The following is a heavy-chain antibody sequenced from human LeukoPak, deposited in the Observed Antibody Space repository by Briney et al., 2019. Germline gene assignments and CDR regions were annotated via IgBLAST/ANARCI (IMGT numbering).Heavy chain of an antibody. CDR1: GGSFSGYQ. V-gene: IGHV4-34*01. D-gene: IGHD6-6*01. Sequence: SETLSLTCAVYGGSFSGYQWSWLRQPPGKGLEWLGEINHRGSTNYSPSLKSRVTMSVDTSKNQFSLNLISVTAADTAVYYCARGRGAARFVTIEFDYWGQGALVTVSS. CDR3: ARGRGAARFVTIEFDY. CDR2: INHRGST. J-gene: IGHJ4*02.